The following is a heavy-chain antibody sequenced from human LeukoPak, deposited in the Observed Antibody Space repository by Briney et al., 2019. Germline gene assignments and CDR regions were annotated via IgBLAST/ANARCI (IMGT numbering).Heavy chain of an antibody. CDR3: ARDFSRYCSGGSCYSDMGY. J-gene: IGHJ4*02. Sequence: SVKVSCKASRGTFSSYAISWVRPAPGQGLEWMGGIIPIFGTANYEQKFQGRVTITTDESTSTAYMELSSLRSEDTAVYYCARDFSRYCSGGSCYSDMGYWGQGTLVTVSS. D-gene: IGHD2-15*01. CDR2: IIPIFGTA. CDR1: RGTFSSYA. V-gene: IGHV1-69*05.